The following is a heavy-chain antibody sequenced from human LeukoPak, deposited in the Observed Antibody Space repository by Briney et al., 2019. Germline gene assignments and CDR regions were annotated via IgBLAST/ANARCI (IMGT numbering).Heavy chain of an antibody. J-gene: IGHJ4*02. Sequence: GASVKVSCKASGYTFTSYYMHWVRQAPGQGLEWMGIINPSGGSTSYAQKFQGRVTMTTDTSTSTAYMELRSLRSDDTAVYFCARDSGRGYSGFGWAFDYWGRGILVTVSS. V-gene: IGHV1-46*01. CDR3: ARDSGRGYSGFGWAFDY. CDR2: INPSGGST. CDR1: GYTFTSYY. D-gene: IGHD5-12*01.